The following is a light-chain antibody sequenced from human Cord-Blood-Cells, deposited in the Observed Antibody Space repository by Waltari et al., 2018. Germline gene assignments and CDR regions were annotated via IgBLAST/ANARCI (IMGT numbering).Light chain of an antibody. CDR1: SSDVGRYNL. V-gene: IGLV2-23*02. Sequence: SALTPPASVSAAPGQSNTISGPGTSSDVGRYNLLSWYQQPPGTAPKRMLDEVSKRPSGVSNCYAGSKSGNTASITISGLQAEDETAYYCCSYAGSSTLVVGGGTKLTVL. CDR3: CSYAGSSTLV. J-gene: IGLJ2*01. CDR2: EVS.